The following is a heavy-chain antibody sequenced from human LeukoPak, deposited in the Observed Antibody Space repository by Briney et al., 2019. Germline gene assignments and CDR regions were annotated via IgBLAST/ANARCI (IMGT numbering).Heavy chain of an antibody. V-gene: IGHV1-18*01. D-gene: IGHD3-22*01. CDR1: GYTFTSYG. CDR2: ISAYNGNT. J-gene: IGHJ6*03. CDR3: ASGYYDSSARGDYYYYMDV. Sequence: GASVKVSCKASGYTFTSYGISWVRQAPGQGLEWMGWISAYNGNTNYAQKFQGRVTITADKSTSTAYMELSSLRSEDTAVYYCASGYYDSSARGDYYYYMDVWGKGTTVTVSS.